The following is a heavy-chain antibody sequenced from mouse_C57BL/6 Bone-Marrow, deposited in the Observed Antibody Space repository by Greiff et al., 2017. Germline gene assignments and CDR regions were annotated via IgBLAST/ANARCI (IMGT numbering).Heavy chain of an antibody. V-gene: IGHV1-80*01. CDR1: GYAFSSYW. J-gene: IGHJ2*01. CDR3: AREGYYGYFDY. Sequence: QVQLQQSGAELVKPGASVKISCKASGYAFSSYWMNWVKQRPGKGLEWIGQIYPGDGDTNYNGKFKGKATLTADKSSSTAYMQLSSLTSEDSAVYFCAREGYYGYFDYWGQGTTRTVSS. CDR2: IYPGDGDT. D-gene: IGHD1-1*01.